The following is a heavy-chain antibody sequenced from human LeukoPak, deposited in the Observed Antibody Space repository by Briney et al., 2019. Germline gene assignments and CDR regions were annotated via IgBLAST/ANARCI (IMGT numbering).Heavy chain of an antibody. J-gene: IGHJ4*02. CDR2: FSGSGGST. D-gene: IGHD3-16*01. V-gene: IGHV3-23*01. CDR3: ARADRLGAALLASFDY. Sequence: PGGSLRLSCAASGFTFSIYAMSWVRQAPGKGLEWVSAFSGSGGSTYYADSVKGRFTISRDNAKNSLYLQMNSLRAEDTAVYYCARADRLGAALLASFDYWGQGTLVTVSS. CDR1: GFTFSIYA.